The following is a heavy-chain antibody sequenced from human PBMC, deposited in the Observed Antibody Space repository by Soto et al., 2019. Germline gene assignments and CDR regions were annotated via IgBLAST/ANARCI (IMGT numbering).Heavy chain of an antibody. CDR3: ARDRRYSYGAFGP. CDR1: GGFISGYY. D-gene: IGHD5-18*01. J-gene: IGHJ5*02. Sequence: PSETLSLTCIVSGGFISGYYWSWIRQPPGKELEWMGRIYSGGSTNYHPSLHSRGTMAVDTSKNLITLKLTAVTPADTSVYYCARDRRYSYGAFGPGGLGASVTVSS. CDR2: IYSGGST. V-gene: IGHV4-4*07.